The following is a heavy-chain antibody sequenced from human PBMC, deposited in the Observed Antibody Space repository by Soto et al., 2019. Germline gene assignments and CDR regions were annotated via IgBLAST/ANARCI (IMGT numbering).Heavy chain of an antibody. CDR3: ARCGLPFNCDH. CDR2: IVPIFGTA. V-gene: IGHV1-69*12. CDR1: GGTFSSYA. J-gene: IGHJ4*02. Sequence: QVQLVQSGAEVKKHGSSVKVSCKASGGTFSSYAISWVRQAPGQGLEWMGGIVPIFGTANYAQKFQSRVTITADESTSAAYMELSSVRSEDTAVYYCARCGLPFNCDHWRQGTLVTVSS. D-gene: IGHD5-12*01.